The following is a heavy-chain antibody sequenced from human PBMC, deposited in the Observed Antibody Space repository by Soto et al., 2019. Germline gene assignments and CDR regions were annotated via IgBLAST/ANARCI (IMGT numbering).Heavy chain of an antibody. Sequence: GASVKVSCNASGYTFTSYYMHWVRQAPGQGLEWMGIINPSGGSTSYAQKFQGRVTMTRDTSTSTVYMELSSLRSEDTAVYYCARDRPLGTMIVVEIYYYGMDVWGQGTTVTVSS. J-gene: IGHJ6*02. CDR3: ARDRPLGTMIVVEIYYYGMDV. CDR2: INPSGGST. CDR1: GYTFTSYY. D-gene: IGHD3-22*01. V-gene: IGHV1-46*01.